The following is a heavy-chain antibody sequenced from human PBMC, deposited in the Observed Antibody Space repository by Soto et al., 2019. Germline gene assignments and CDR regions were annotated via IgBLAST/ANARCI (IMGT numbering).Heavy chain of an antibody. D-gene: IGHD3-16*01. J-gene: IGHJ6*02. V-gene: IGHV2-26*01. CDR3: ARIIAGWRRGMITFGGGSDYYYGMDV. CDR2: IFSNDEE. Sequence: QVTLKESGPVLVKPTETLTLTCTVSGFSLSNARMGVSWIRQPPGKALEWLAHIFSNDEESYSTSLKSRLTISKDTSKSQVVLTMTNMDPVDTATYYCARIIAGWRRGMITFGGGSDYYYGMDVWGQGTTVTVSS. CDR1: GFSLSNARMG.